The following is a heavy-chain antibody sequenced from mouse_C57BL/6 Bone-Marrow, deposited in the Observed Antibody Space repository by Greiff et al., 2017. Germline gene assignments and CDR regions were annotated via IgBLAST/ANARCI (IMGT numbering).Heavy chain of an antibody. D-gene: IGHD4-1*01. V-gene: IGHV1-55*01. CDR1: GYTFTSYW. CDR2: IYPTSGRT. J-gene: IGHJ2*01. Sequence: VKLQQPGAELVKPGASVKMSCKASGYTFTSYWITWVKQRPGQGLEWIGDIYPTSGRTNYNEKFKSKAILTVDTYSHPAYMQLSSLTSEDSAVFYCARTGPLGRSFDYWGRGTALTVTS. CDR3: ARTGPLGRSFDY.